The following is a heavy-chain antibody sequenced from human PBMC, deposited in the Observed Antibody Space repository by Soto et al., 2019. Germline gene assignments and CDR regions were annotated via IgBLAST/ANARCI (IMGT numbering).Heavy chain of an antibody. D-gene: IGHD4-17*01. Sequence: EAQLVESGGGLVQPRGSLRLSCAASGFTFTTYWMTWVRQAPGKGLEWVANIKQDGSEKYYVDSVKGRFTISRDNAKNSLYLQMNSLRAEDTAVYYCVRVAGAYGDYWGQGTLVTVSS. J-gene: IGHJ4*02. CDR2: IKQDGSEK. CDR3: VRVAGAYGDY. V-gene: IGHV3-7*01. CDR1: GFTFTTYW.